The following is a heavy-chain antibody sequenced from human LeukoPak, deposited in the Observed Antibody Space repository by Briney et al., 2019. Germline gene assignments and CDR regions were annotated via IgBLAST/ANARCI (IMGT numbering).Heavy chain of an antibody. CDR1: GFPLSSYS. CDR3: ARDRSSIFGVVIIYNYMDV. Sequence: GGSLRLSCAVSGFPLSSYSINWVRQAPGKGLEWVSYISSSSITIYYADSVKGRFTISRDNAKNSLYLQMNSLRAEDTAVYYCARDRSSIFGVVIIYNYMDVWGKGTTVTVSS. CDR2: ISSSSITI. D-gene: IGHD3-3*01. V-gene: IGHV3-48*04. J-gene: IGHJ6*03.